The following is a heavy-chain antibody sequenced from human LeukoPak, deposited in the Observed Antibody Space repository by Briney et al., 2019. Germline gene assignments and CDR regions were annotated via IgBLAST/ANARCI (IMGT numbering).Heavy chain of an antibody. Sequence: GRSLRLSCAASGFTFSSYGMHWVREAPGKGLEWVAVISYDGSNKYYADSVKGRFTISRDNSKNSLYLQMNSLRAEDTAVYYCARVLYPRAQIYYYYGMDVWGQGTTVTVSS. J-gene: IGHJ6*02. V-gene: IGHV3-30*03. CDR2: ISYDGSNK. CDR1: GFTFSSYG. CDR3: ARVLYPRAQIYYYYGMDV. D-gene: IGHD2-15*01.